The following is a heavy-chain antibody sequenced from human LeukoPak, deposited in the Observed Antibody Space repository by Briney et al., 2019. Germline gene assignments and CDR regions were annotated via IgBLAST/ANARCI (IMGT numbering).Heavy chain of an antibody. V-gene: IGHV1-18*01. Sequence: ASVKVSCKASGYTFTSYGISWVRQAPGQGLEWMGWISAYNGNTNYAQKLQGRVTMTTDTSTSTAYMELRSLRSDDTAVYYCASTYPYDSSGPTVYWGQGTLVTVSS. CDR3: ASTYPYDSSGPTVY. D-gene: IGHD3-22*01. J-gene: IGHJ4*02. CDR2: ISAYNGNT. CDR1: GYTFTSYG.